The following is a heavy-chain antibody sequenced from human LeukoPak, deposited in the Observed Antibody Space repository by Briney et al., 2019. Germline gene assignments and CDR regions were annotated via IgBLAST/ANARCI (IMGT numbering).Heavy chain of an antibody. CDR3: ARGPRNDP. CDR2: VHPNSGNT. CDR1: GYPFTTWE. D-gene: IGHD1-14*01. V-gene: IGHV1-8*01. Sequence: ASVKVSCKTSGYPFTTWEINWVRQAAGQGLEWMGWVHPNSGNTAYAQKFQGRVTMTRDTSISTAYMELSGLRSDDTSVYFCARGPRNDPWGQGTLVTVSS. J-gene: IGHJ5*02.